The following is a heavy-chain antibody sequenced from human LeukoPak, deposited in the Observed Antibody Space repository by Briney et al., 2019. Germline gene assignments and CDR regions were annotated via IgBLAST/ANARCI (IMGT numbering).Heavy chain of an antibody. CDR3: AREGRYYYDSSGYPDYGMDV. CDR1: GGSISSGGYS. D-gene: IGHD3-22*01. Sequence: SQTLSLTCTVSGGSISSGGYSWSWIRQHPGKGLEWIGYIYYSGSTYYNPSLKSRVTISVDTSKNQFSLKLSSVTAADTAVYYCAREGRYYYDSSGYPDYGMDVWGQGTTVTVSS. CDR2: IYYSGST. V-gene: IGHV4-31*03. J-gene: IGHJ6*02.